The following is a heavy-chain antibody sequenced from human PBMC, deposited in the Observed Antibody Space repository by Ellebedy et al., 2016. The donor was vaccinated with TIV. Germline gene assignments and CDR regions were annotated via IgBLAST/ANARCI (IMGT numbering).Heavy chain of an antibody. CDR2: ISYDESKK. Sequence: GESLKISXVASGFTFSNYGLHWVRQRPGKGLEWVAFISYDESKKYYADSVKGRFTISRDNSKKTLYLQMNSLRGEDTAVYHCAKELGDYGNYYYMDVWGKGTTVTVSS. CDR1: GFTFSNYG. CDR3: AKELGDYGNYYYMDV. J-gene: IGHJ6*03. V-gene: IGHV3-30*02. D-gene: IGHD4-17*01.